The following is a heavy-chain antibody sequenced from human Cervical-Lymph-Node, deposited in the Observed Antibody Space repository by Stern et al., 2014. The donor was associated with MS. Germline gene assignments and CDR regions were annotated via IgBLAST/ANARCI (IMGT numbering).Heavy chain of an antibody. CDR3: ARAPLAYCGGDCYSGSPYYYYGMDV. CDR2: IIPIFGTA. CDR1: GGTFSSYA. V-gene: IGHV1-69*01. J-gene: IGHJ6*02. D-gene: IGHD2-21*02. Sequence: VQLVESGAEVKKPGSSVKVSCKASGGTFSSYAISWVRQAPGQGLEWMGGIIPIFGTANYAQKFQGRVTITADESTSTAYMELSSLRSEDTAVYYCARAPLAYCGGDCYSGSPYYYYGMDVWGQGTTVTVSS.